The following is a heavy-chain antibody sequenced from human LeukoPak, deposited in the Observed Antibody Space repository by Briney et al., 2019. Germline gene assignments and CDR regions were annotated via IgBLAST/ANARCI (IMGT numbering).Heavy chain of an antibody. D-gene: IGHD6-13*01. V-gene: IGHV3-7*03. CDR2: IKQDGSEK. Sequence: GGSLRLSCVASGFTFSSRDWMTWVRQAPGKGLEWVANIKQDGSEKNYVDSVKGRFTISRDNAKNSVDLQMSSLRAEDTALYYCAKDRIPIIAAAGCDFWGQGTLVTVSS. CDR3: AKDRIPIIAAAGCDF. J-gene: IGHJ4*02. CDR1: GFTFSSRDW.